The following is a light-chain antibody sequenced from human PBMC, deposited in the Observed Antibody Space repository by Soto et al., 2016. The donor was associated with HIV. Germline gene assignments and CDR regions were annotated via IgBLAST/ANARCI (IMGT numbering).Light chain of an antibody. CDR2: DAS. V-gene: IGKV1-33*01. Sequence: DIQMTQSPSSLSASVGDRVTITCQASQDISNFLNWYQWKPGKAPNLLIYDASILETGVPSRFSGLDLGHILLFTISSLQPEDIATYYCQQYDSLPLTFGGGTKVEIK. CDR3: QQYDSLPLT. J-gene: IGKJ4*01. CDR1: QDISNF.